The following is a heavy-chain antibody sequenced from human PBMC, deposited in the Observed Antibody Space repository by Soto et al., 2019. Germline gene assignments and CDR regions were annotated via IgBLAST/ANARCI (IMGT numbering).Heavy chain of an antibody. D-gene: IGHD1-26*01. CDR3: ARDRVGATHYYYYGMDV. Sequence: VSVKVSCKASGYSFTSYYMHWARQDPGQGLEWMGIINPSGGSTSYAQKFQGRVTMTRDTSTSTVYMELSSLRSEDTAVYYCARDRVGATHYYYYGMDVWGQGTTVTVSS. J-gene: IGHJ6*02. CDR1: GYSFTSYY. CDR2: INPSGGST. V-gene: IGHV1-46*01.